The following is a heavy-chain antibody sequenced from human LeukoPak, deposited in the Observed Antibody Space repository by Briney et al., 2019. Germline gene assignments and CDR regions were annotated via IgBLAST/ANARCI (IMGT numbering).Heavy chain of an antibody. D-gene: IGHD2-21*01. CDR1: GFSFNNYA. V-gene: IGHV3-23*01. Sequence: GGSLRLSCAASGFSFNNYAMSWVRQAPGKGLEWVSAINSGGDATKYADSVKGRFTISRDNSKNTLSLQLDSLRAEDTAPYYCAKSDCGTIGCKLLNYWGQGTLVTVSS. CDR3: AKSDCGTIGCKLLNY. J-gene: IGHJ4*02. CDR2: INSGGDAT.